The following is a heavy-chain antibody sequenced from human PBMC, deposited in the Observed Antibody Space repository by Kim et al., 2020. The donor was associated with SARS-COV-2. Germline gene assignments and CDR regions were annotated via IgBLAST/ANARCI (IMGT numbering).Heavy chain of an antibody. CDR3: AGLSFGSSGYYYGGFDY. CDR1: GGSISSSSYY. D-gene: IGHD3-22*01. J-gene: IGHJ4*02. V-gene: IGHV4-39*01. CDR2: IHYSGST. Sequence: SETLSLTCTVSGGSISSSSYYWGWIRQPPGKGVEWRGSIHYSGSTYYNPSLKSRITISEDTSKNQFSLKLSSVTAEDTAVYYCAGLSFGSSGYYYGGFDYWGLGTLVSVSS.